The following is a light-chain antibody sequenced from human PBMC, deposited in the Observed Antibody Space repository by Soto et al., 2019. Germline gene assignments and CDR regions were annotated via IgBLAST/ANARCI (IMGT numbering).Light chain of an antibody. CDR3: AAWADSLNGYV. V-gene: IGLV1-36*01. Sequence: QSVLTQPPSVSEAPRQRVTISCSGSSSNIGNNAVMWYQQQLPVKAPKLLIYYDDLLPSGVSDRFSASKSGTSASLAISGLQSEDEADYYCAAWADSLNGYVFGTGTKLTVL. CDR1: SSNIGNNA. J-gene: IGLJ1*01. CDR2: YDD.